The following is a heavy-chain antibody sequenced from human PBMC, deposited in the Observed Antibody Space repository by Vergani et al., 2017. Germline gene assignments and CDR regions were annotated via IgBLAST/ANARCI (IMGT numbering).Heavy chain of an antibody. CDR3: AREGVDTMIVVVTDYYCMDV. Sequence: QVPLVQSGAEVKKPGASVKVSCKASGYTFTSYYMHWVRQAPGQGLEWMGIINPSGGSTSYAQKFQGRVTMTRDPYTSTVYMELSSLGSEDTSVYYCAREGVDTMIVVVTDYYCMDVWGQGTTVTVSS. V-gene: IGHV1-46*01. CDR1: GYTFTSYY. J-gene: IGHJ6*02. D-gene: IGHD3-22*01. CDR2: INPSGGST.